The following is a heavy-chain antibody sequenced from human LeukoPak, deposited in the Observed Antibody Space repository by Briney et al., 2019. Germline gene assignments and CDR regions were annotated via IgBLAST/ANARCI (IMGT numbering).Heavy chain of an antibody. CDR2: ISYDGTNK. CDR1: GFTFSSYA. D-gene: IGHD4-11*01. V-gene: IGHV3-30*04. J-gene: IGHJ4*02. CDR3: ASNHDYNNNNYYFDY. Sequence: GGSLRLSCAASGFTFSSYAMHWVRQAPGKGLEWVAVISYDGTNKYYADSVKGRFTISRDSSKNTLYLQMNSLRVEDTAVYYCASNHDYNNNNYYFDYWGQGTLVTVSS.